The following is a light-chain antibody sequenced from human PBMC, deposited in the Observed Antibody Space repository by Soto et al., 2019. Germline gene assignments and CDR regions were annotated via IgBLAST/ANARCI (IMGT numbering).Light chain of an antibody. CDR2: DAS. CDR1: HDVSSR. J-gene: IGKJ4*01. CDR3: QHYTNWPLT. V-gene: IGKV3-15*01. Sequence: EIVMTQSPVTLSVSPGERATLSCRASHDVSSRLAWYQQKPGQAPRLLIYDASTRATGLPARFSGSGSGTEFTLTISSLQSEDFAVYYCQHYTNWPLTFGGGTKMEIK.